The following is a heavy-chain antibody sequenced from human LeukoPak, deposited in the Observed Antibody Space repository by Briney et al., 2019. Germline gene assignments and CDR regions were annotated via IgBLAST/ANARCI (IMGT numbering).Heavy chain of an antibody. Sequence: GGSLRLSCAASGFTFSSYWMSWVRQAPGKGLEWVANIKQDGSEKYYVDSVKGRFTISRDNAKNSLYLQMNSLRAEDTAVYYCARDSEETTVNHYYYYGMDVWGQGTTVTVSS. CDR1: GFTFSSYW. CDR3: ARDSEETTVNHYYYYGMDV. V-gene: IGHV3-7*01. D-gene: IGHD4-17*01. CDR2: IKQDGSEK. J-gene: IGHJ6*02.